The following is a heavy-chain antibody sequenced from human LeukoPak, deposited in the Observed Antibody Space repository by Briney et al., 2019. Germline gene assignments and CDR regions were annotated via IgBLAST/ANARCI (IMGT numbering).Heavy chain of an antibody. CDR1: GITFTSYC. Sequence: PGGSLRLSCAASGITFTSYCMNWVRQAPGKGLEWVSSISSSSSYIYYADSVKGRFTISRDNAKNSLYLQMNSLRAEDTAVYYCARGGDIVATINYFDYWGQGTLVTVSS. CDR2: ISSSSSYI. D-gene: IGHD5-12*01. V-gene: IGHV3-21*01. CDR3: ARGGDIVATINYFDY. J-gene: IGHJ4*02.